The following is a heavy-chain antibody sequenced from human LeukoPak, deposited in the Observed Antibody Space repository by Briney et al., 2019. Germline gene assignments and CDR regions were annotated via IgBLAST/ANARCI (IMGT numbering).Heavy chain of an antibody. D-gene: IGHD1-26*01. J-gene: IGHJ4*02. V-gene: IGHV5-51*01. CDR1: GYSFTSYW. Sequence: GESLKISCKGFGYSFTSYWIGWVRQMPGKGLEWMGIIYPSDSDTRYSPSYQGQVIISADKSITTAYLQWSSLKASDTAMYYCARRIVGATWGFDYWGQGTLVTVSS. CDR3: ARRIVGATWGFDY. CDR2: IYPSDSDT.